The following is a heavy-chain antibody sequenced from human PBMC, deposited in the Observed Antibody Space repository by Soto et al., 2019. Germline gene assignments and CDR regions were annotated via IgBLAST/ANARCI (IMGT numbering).Heavy chain of an antibody. CDR3: AKDTRVVAATHDAFDI. CDR1: GFTFSSYA. D-gene: IGHD2-15*01. J-gene: IGHJ3*02. Sequence: GGSLRLSCAASGFTFSSYAMSWVRQAPGKGLEWVSAISGSGGSIYYADSVKGRLTISRDNSKNTLYLQMNSLRAEDTAVYYCAKDTRVVAATHDAFDIWGQGTMVTVSS. V-gene: IGHV3-23*01. CDR2: ISGSGGSI.